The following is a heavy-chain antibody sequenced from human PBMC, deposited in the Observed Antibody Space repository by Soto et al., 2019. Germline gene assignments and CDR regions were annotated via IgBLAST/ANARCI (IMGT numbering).Heavy chain of an antibody. V-gene: IGHV4-34*01. CDR1: GGSVSSGRYY. CDR2: MSHSGGT. J-gene: IGHJ3*02. Sequence: QVQLQQWGAGLLKPSETLSLTCAVYGGSVSSGRYYWSWIRQPPGMGLKWIGEMSHSGGTHFNPFLNCQCTSSVDTYKEQFSVEVTSASAADKALCWWARVERGTTTTLVIARDIWIAVRMVTVTS. D-gene: IGHD3-16*02. CDR3: ARVERGTTTTLVIARDI.